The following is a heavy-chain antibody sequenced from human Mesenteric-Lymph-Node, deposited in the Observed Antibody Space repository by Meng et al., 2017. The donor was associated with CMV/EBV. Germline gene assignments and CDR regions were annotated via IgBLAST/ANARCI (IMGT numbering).Heavy chain of an antibody. CDR1: GFTFSDYY. V-gene: IGHV3-7*01. Sequence: GESLKISCAASGFTFSDYYMSWIRQAPGKGLEWVANIKQDGSEKYYVDSVKGRFTISRDNAKKSLYLQMNSLRTEDTAVYYCASRDYYYFNMDVWGQGTTVTVSS. CDR2: IKQDGSEK. J-gene: IGHJ6*02. D-gene: IGHD3-10*01. CDR3: ASRDYYYFNMDV.